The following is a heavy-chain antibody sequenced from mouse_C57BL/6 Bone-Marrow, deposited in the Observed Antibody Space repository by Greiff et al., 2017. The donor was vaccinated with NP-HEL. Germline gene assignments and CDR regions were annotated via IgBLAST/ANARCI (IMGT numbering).Heavy chain of an antibody. CDR2: IDPSDSYT. Sequence: QVQLQQPGAELVKPGASVKLSCKASGYTFTSYWMQWVKQRPGQGLEWIGEIDPSDSYTNYNQKFKGKATLTVDTSSSTAYMQLSSLTSEDSAVYYCARKGGNWASYYWGQGTSVTVSS. J-gene: IGHJ4*01. V-gene: IGHV1-50*01. CDR3: ARKGGNWASYY. D-gene: IGHD4-1*01. CDR1: GYTFTSYW.